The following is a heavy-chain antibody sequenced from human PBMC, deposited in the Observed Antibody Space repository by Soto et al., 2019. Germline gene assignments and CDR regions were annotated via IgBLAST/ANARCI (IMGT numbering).Heavy chain of an antibody. D-gene: IGHD1-26*01. CDR2: ISSSSTI. CDR1: GFTFSSYS. V-gene: IGHV3-48*02. Sequence: PWGSLRLSCAASGFTFSSYSMNWVRQAPGKGLEWVSYISSSSTIYYADSVKGRFTISRDNAKNSLYLQMNSLRDEDTAVYYCARGSGSYYYYYYGMDVWGQGTTVTVSS. J-gene: IGHJ6*02. CDR3: ARGSGSYYYYYYGMDV.